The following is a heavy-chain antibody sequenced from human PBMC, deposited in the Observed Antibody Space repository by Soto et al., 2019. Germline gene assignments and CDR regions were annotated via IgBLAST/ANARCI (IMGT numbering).Heavy chain of an antibody. CDR3: ARDPYEYQPHYYYYGMDV. CDR1: GGTFSSYA. CDR2: IIPIFGTA. D-gene: IGHD2-2*01. J-gene: IGHJ6*02. V-gene: IGHV1-69*01. Sequence: QVQLVQSGAEVKKPGSSLKVSCKASGGTFSSYAISWVRQAPGQGLEWMGGIIPIFGTANYAQKFQGRVTITADESTSTAYLELSSLRSEDTAVYYCARDPYEYQPHYYYYGMDVWGQGTTVTVSS.